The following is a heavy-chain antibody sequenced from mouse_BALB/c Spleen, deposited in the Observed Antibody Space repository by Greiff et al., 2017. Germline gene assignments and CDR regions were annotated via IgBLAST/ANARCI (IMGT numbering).Heavy chain of an antibody. J-gene: IGHJ2*01. V-gene: IGHV14-3*02. CDR2: IDPANGNT. Sequence: EVKLQQSGAELVRSGASVKLSCTASGFNIKDTYMHWVKQRPEQGLEWIGRIDPANGNTKYDPKFQGKATITADTSSNTAYLQLSSLTSEDAAVYYSATGDSYLDDWGQGTTVTVSS. D-gene: IGHD2-13*01. CDR3: ATGDSYLDD. CDR1: GFNIKDTY.